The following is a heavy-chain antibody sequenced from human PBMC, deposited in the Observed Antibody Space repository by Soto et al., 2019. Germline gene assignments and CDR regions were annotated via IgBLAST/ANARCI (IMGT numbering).Heavy chain of an antibody. CDR2: FHYGENT. Sequence: QLQLQESGPGLVKPSETLSLTCTVSGGSISSGPYSWGWIRQPPGEGLEWIATFHYGENTHYTRSLESRVTLSVDTSKNQFSLKVTSVTAADTALYYCARQGGYCSSTNCYGYYAMDVWGQGTTVTVSS. CDR3: ARQGGYCSSTNCYGYYAMDV. J-gene: IGHJ6*02. CDR1: GGSISSGPYS. V-gene: IGHV4-39*01. D-gene: IGHD2-2*01.